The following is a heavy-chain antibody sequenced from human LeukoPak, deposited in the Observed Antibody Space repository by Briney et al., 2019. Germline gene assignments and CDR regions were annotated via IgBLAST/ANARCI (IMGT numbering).Heavy chain of an antibody. V-gene: IGHV5-51*01. J-gene: IGHJ4*02. D-gene: IGHD1-26*01. CDR3: ARRAGEWEILDY. CDR2: TYPGGSDT. CDR1: GYSFTSYW. Sequence: GESLKISCKGSGYSFTSYWIGWVRQMPGKGLEWMGITYPGGSDTRYNPFFQGQVIISADKSISTAYLQWRSLKASDTAMYYCARRAGEWEILDYWGQGTPVTVSS.